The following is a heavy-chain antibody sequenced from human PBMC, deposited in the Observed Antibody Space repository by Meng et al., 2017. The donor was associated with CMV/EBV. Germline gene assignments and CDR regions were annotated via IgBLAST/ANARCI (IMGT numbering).Heavy chain of an antibody. V-gene: IGHV3-21*01. J-gene: IGHJ4*02. CDR3: ARRRGRHSGGGSYYFDY. D-gene: IGHD4-23*01. CDR2: ISNSSSYI. Sequence: GESLKISCAASGFTFSSYSMNWVRQAPGKGLEWVSSISNSSSYIYYADSVKGRFTISRDNAKNSLYLQMNSLRAEDTAVYYCARRRGRHSGGGSYYFDYWGRGTLVTVSS. CDR1: GFTFSSYS.